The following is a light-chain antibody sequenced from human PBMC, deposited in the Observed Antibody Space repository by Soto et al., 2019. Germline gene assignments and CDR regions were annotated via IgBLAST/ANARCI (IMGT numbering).Light chain of an antibody. CDR1: SSDVGSYNL. Sequence: QSALTQPASVSGSPGQSITISCTGTSSDVGSYNLVSWYQQHPGKAPKLMIYEASKRPSGVSNRFSGSKSGNTASLTISGLQAEDDADYFCSSYAGVSTFVLFGGGSKVTVL. CDR2: EAS. CDR3: SSYAGVSTFVL. V-gene: IGLV2-23*02. J-gene: IGLJ2*01.